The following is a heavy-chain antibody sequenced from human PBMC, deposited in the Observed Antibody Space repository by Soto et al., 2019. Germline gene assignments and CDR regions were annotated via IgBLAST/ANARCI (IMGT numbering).Heavy chain of an antibody. V-gene: IGHV3-9*01. CDR3: AKDIGGTVVTKQGNWFDP. CDR1: GFTFGDYA. D-gene: IGHD2-15*01. Sequence: HPGGSLRLSCAASGFTFGDYAIHWVRQAPGKGLEWVSGTSWNSGSIGYADSVKGRFTISRDNAKNSLYLQMNSLRAEDTALYYCAKDIGGTVVTKQGNWFDPWGQGTLVTVSS. J-gene: IGHJ5*02. CDR2: TSWNSGSI.